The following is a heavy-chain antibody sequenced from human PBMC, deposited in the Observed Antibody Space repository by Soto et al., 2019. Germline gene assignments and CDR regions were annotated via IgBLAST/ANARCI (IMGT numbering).Heavy chain of an antibody. CDR1: GGTFSSYA. CDR3: ARFRPPTIFGVVISPFDP. CDR2: IIPIFGTA. J-gene: IGHJ5*02. D-gene: IGHD3-3*01. Sequence: QVQLVQSGAEVKKPGSSVKVSCKASGGTFSSYAISWVRQAPGQGLEWMGGIIPIFGTANYAQTFQGRVTITADESTSTAYMELSSLRSEDTAVYYCARFRPPTIFGVVISPFDPWGQGTLVTVSS. V-gene: IGHV1-69*01.